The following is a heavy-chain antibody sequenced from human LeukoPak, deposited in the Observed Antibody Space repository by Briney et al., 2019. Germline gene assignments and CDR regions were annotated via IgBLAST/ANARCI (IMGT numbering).Heavy chain of an antibody. CDR1: GGSFSGYY. J-gene: IGHJ4*02. V-gene: IGHV4-34*01. CDR2: INHSGST. Sequence: SETLSLTCAVYGGSFSGYYWSWIRQPPGKGLEWIGEINHSGSTNYNPSLKSRVTISVDTSKNQFSLKLTSVTAADTAVYYCAPLGEYYDSSVYYYNGGQEPLVTVSS. CDR3: APLGEYYDSSVYYYN. D-gene: IGHD3-22*01.